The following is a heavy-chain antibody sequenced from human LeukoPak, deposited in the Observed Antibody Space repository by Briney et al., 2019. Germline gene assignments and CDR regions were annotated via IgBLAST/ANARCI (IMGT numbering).Heavy chain of an antibody. V-gene: IGHV3-66*01. CDR2: IYSVGDT. CDR1: GFTVSSNC. J-gene: IGHJ4*02. D-gene: IGHD3-10*01. CDR3: ARDGARSYGSGSYSYFDY. Sequence: PGGSLRLSCTASGFTVSSNCMSWVRQAPGKGLEWVSLIYSVGDTYYADSVKGRFTISRDNAKNSPYLQMNGLRAEDTAVYYCARDGARSYGSGSYSYFDYWGQGTLVTVSS.